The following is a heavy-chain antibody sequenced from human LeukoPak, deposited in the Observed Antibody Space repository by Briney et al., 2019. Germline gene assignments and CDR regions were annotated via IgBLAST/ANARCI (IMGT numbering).Heavy chain of an antibody. D-gene: IGHD2/OR15-2a*01. J-gene: IGHJ3*02. V-gene: IGHV4-31*11. CDR1: GGSFSGYY. CDR2: ICYSGST. CDR3: ARDNKRLNAFDI. Sequence: SETLSLTCAVYGGSFSGYYWSWIRQHPGKGLEWIGYICYSGSTYYNPSLKSRVTISVDTSKNQFSLKLSSVTAADTAVYYCARDNKRLNAFDIWGQGTMVTVSS.